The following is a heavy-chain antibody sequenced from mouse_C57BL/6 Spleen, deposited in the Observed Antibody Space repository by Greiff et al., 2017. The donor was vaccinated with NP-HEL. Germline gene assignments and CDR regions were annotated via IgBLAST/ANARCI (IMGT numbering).Heavy chain of an antibody. V-gene: IGHV5-12*01. CDR2: ISNGGGST. D-gene: IGHD2-3*01. CDR3: ARQGSYDGYSYYFDY. CDR1: GFTFSDYY. J-gene: IGHJ2*01. Sequence: VQLKESGGGLVQPGGSLKLSCAASGFTFSDYYMYWVRQTPEKRLEWVAYISNGGGSTYYPDTVKGRFTISRDNAKNTLYLQMSRLKSEDTAMYYCARQGSYDGYSYYFDYWGQGTTLTVSS.